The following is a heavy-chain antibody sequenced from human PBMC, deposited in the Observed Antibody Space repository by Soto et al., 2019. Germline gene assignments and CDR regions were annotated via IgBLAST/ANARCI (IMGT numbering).Heavy chain of an antibody. CDR3: TRAGSDPGNFYISNYYALDV. J-gene: IGHJ6*02. V-gene: IGHV3-53*01. CDR1: GFSVSSDY. CDR2: IYSGGDT. Sequence: PGGSLRLSCAASGFSVSSDYMSWVRQAPGKGLEWVSLIYSGGDTYYADSVKGRFTISRDISSNTIDLHMTSLRADDTAIYYCTRAGSDPGNFYISNYYALDVWGRGTTVTVSS. D-gene: IGHD3-10*01.